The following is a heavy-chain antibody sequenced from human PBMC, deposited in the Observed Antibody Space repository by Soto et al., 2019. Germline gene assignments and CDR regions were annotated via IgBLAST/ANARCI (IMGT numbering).Heavy chain of an antibody. Sequence: ASVKVSCKASGYTFTSYGISWVRQAPGQGLEWMGWSSAYNGNTNYAQKLQGRVTMTTDTSTSTAYMELRSLRSDDTAVYYCARDGFYYDSSGPMDAFDIWGQGTMVTVSS. V-gene: IGHV1-18*04. CDR3: ARDGFYYDSSGPMDAFDI. CDR1: GYTFTSYG. D-gene: IGHD3-22*01. CDR2: SSAYNGNT. J-gene: IGHJ3*02.